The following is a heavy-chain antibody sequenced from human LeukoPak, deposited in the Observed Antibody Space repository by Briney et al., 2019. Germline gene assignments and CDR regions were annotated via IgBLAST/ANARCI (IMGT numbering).Heavy chain of an antibody. Sequence: SSETLSLTCTVSGGSISSGDYYWSWIRQPPGKGLEWIGYIYYSGSTYYNLSLKSRVTISVDTSKNQFSLKLSSVTAADTAVYYCARQPTIFGVVPLSHFDYWGQGTLVTVSS. CDR1: GGSISSGDYY. J-gene: IGHJ4*02. CDR2: IYYSGST. V-gene: IGHV4-30-4*01. D-gene: IGHD3-3*01. CDR3: ARQPTIFGVVPLSHFDY.